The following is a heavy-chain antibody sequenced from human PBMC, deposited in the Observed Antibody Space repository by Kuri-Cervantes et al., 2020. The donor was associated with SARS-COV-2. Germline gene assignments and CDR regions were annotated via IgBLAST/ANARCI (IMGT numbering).Heavy chain of an antibody. Sequence: SETLSLTCTVSGGSISSSSYYWGWIRQPPGKGLEWIGSIYYSGSTYYNPSLKSRVTISVDTSKNQFSLKLSSVIAADTAVYYCASQVDTAMAFDYWGQGTLVTVSS. V-gene: IGHV4-39*01. D-gene: IGHD5-18*01. CDR3: ASQVDTAMAFDY. J-gene: IGHJ4*02. CDR1: GGSISSSSYY. CDR2: IYYSGST.